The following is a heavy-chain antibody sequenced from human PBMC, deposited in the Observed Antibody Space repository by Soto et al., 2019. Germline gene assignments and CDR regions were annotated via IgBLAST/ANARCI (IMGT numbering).Heavy chain of an antibody. J-gene: IGHJ4*02. D-gene: IGHD3-22*01. CDR1: GFTFSSYA. CDR2: ISYDGSNK. V-gene: IGHV3-30-3*01. Sequence: GGSLRLSCAASGFTFSSYAMHWVRQAPGKGLEWVAVISYDGSNKYYADSVKGRFTISRDNSKNTLYLQMNSLRAEDTAVYYCARAPLYDSSGYSYFDYWGQGTLVTVSS. CDR3: ARAPLYDSSGYSYFDY.